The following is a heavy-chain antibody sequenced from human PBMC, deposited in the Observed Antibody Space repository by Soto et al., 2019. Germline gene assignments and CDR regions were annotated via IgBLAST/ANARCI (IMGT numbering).Heavy chain of an antibody. CDR1: GGSINNYY. CDR2: IYYSGST. V-gene: IGHV4-59*01. D-gene: IGHD2-15*01. J-gene: IGHJ4*02. Sequence: SETLSLTCTVSGGSINNYYWSWIRQPPGKGLEWIAYIYYSGSTNYNPSLKSRVTVSIDTSKNQFSLKLSSMTAADTAVYYCARTYCSGGSCYSSAPNHFDCWGQGALVTVSS. CDR3: ARTYCSGGSCYSSAPNHFDC.